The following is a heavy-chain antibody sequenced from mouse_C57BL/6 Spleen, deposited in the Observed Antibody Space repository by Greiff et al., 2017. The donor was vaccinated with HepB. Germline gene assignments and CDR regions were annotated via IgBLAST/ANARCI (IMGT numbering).Heavy chain of an antibody. J-gene: IGHJ2*01. Sequence: VQLQQSGPELVKPGASVKISCKASGYSFTGYYMHWVKQSSEKSLEWIGEINPSTGGTSYNQKFKGKATLTVDKSSSTAYMQLKSLTSEDSAVYYCARNWDVDDYWGQGTTLTVSS. V-gene: IGHV1-43*01. CDR2: INPSTGGT. CDR3: ARNWDVDDY. D-gene: IGHD4-1*01. CDR1: GYSFTGYY.